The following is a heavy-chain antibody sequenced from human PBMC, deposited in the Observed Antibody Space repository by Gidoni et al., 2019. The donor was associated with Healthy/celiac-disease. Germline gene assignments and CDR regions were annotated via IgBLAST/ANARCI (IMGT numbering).Heavy chain of an antibody. V-gene: IGHV1-69*08. CDR3: ARETLYSSGWYGGYFDY. CDR2: IIPILGIA. CDR1: GGTFSSST. D-gene: IGHD6-19*01. Sequence: QVQLVQSGAEVKKPGSSVKVSCKASGGTFSSSTISWVRQAPGQGLEWMGRIIPILGIANYAQKFQGRVTITADKSTSTAYMELSSLRSEDTAVYYCARETLYSSGWYGGYFDYWGQGTLVTVSS. J-gene: IGHJ4*02.